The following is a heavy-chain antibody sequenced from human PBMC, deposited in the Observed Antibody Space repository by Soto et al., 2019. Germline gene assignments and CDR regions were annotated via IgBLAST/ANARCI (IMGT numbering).Heavy chain of an antibody. V-gene: IGHV1-46*01. CDR3: ARLEGGSYAYYFDY. J-gene: IGHJ4*02. CDR2: INPSGGST. D-gene: IGHD1-26*01. Sequence: YGQWGVKKPGQGLEWMGIINPSGGSTSYAQKFQGRVTMTRDTSTSTVYMELSSLRSEDTAVYYCARLEGGSYAYYFDYWGQGTLVTVSS. CDR1: Y.